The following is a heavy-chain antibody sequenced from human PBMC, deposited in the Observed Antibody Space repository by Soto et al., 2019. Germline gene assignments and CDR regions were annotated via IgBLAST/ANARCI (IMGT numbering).Heavy chain of an antibody. Sequence: SGPTLVNPIETLTLTCTVSGLSLSNAKLGVSWIRQPPGKALEWLAHIFSNDDKSYSTSLDRRLTISKDTSKSQVVLTMTNLDPVDSGTYYCALIKDCSRTDCFSASFDPWGQGTLVTVSS. CDR3: ALIKDCSRTDCFSASFDP. CDR2: IFSNDDK. D-gene: IGHD2-2*01. CDR1: GLSLSNAKLG. V-gene: IGHV2-26*01. J-gene: IGHJ5*02.